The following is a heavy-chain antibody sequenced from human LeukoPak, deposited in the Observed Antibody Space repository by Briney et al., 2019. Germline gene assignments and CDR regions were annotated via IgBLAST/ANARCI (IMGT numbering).Heavy chain of an antibody. J-gene: IGHJ3*02. Sequence: SETLSLTCTVSGGSISSYYWSWIRQPPGKGLEWIGYIYYSGSTNYNPSLKSRVTISVDTSKNQFSLKLSSVTAADTAVYYCARTDTPDAFDIWGQGTMVTVSS. CDR2: IYYSGST. V-gene: IGHV4-59*01. CDR3: ARTDTPDAFDI. CDR1: GGSISSYY. D-gene: IGHD5-18*01.